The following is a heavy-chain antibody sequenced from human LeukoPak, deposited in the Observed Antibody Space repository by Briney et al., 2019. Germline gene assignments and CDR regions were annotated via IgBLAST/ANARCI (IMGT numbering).Heavy chain of an antibody. Sequence: SETLSLTCTVSGGSINNFFWNWVRQPPGKGLEWIGYIYYSGDTNYNPSLKSRVTMSVDTPKNQFSLKLRSVTAADTAVYYCARGTAPDTHWGQGALVTVSS. V-gene: IGHV4-59*08. D-gene: IGHD6-13*01. CDR1: GGSINNFF. CDR2: IYYSGDT. CDR3: ARGTAPDTH. J-gene: IGHJ4*02.